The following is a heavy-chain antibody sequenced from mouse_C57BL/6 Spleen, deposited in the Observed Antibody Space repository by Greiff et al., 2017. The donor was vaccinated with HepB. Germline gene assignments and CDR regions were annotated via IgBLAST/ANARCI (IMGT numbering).Heavy chain of an antibody. Sequence: QVHVKQPGAELVKPGASVKLSCKASGYTFTSYWMHWVKQRPGQGLEWIGMIHPNSGSTNYNEKFKSKATLTVDKSSSTAYMQLSSLTSEDSAVYYCARDDYGSSPFDYWGQGTTLTVSS. D-gene: IGHD1-1*01. CDR2: IHPNSGST. J-gene: IGHJ2*01. V-gene: IGHV1-64*01. CDR3: ARDDYGSSPFDY. CDR1: GYTFTSYW.